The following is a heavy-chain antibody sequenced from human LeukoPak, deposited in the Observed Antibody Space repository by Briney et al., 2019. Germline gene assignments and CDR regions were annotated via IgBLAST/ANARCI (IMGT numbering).Heavy chain of an antibody. Sequence: NASETLSLTCTVSGGSISSSSYYWGWIRQPPGKGLEWIGSIYYSGSTYYNPTLKSRVTISVDTSKNQFSLKLSSVTAADTAVYYCARQTYYYGSGIYLGGMDVWGEGTTVTVSS. J-gene: IGHJ6*04. CDR3: ARQTYYYGSGIYLGGMDV. CDR1: GGSISSSSYY. V-gene: IGHV4-39*01. CDR2: IYYSGST. D-gene: IGHD3-10*01.